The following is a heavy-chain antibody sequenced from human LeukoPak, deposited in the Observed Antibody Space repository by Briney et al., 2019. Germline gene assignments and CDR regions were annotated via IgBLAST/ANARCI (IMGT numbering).Heavy chain of an antibody. CDR2: INPNSGGT. D-gene: IGHD3-10*01. CDR1: GYTFTGYY. V-gene: IGHV1-2*02. CDR3: ASPSRSMVRGVILPDY. J-gene: IGHJ4*02. Sequence: ASVKVSCKASGYTFTGYYMHWVRQAPGQGREWMGWINPNSGGTNYAQKFQGRVTMARDTSISTAYMELSRLRSDDTAVYYCASPSRSMVRGVILPDYWGQGTLVTVSS.